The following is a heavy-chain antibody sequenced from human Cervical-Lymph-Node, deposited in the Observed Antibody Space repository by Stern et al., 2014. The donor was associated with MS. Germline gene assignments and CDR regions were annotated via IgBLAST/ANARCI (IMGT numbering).Heavy chain of an antibody. J-gene: IGHJ4*02. V-gene: IGHV5-51*01. D-gene: IGHD2-8*01. CDR1: GYSFSNYW. CDR3: ARREGGTWVYYLDY. Sequence: EDQLVESGAEVKKPGESLKISCKGSGYSFSNYWIAWVRQMPGKGLEWMGIIYPGDSDIRYSPSFQGQVTMSADKSSSSAYLQWSSLKASDSAIYYCARREGGTWVYYLDYWGQGTRVTVSS. CDR2: IYPGDSDI.